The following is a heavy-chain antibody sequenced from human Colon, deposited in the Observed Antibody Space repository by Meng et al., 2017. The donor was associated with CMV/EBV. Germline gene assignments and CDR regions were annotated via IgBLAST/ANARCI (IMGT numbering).Heavy chain of an antibody. CDR2: IYYSGTT. D-gene: IGHD2-21*01. Sequence: GSLRLSCTVSGGSIFSSNYYWGWIRQSPGKGLEWIGSIYYSGTTYYNPSLKSRVTITVATSKNHFSLKLRSVTAADTAIYYCARDGGSVIGDAFDIWGQGTVVTVSS. J-gene: IGHJ3*02. V-gene: IGHV4-39*07. CDR3: ARDGGSVIGDAFDI. CDR1: GGSIFSSNYY.